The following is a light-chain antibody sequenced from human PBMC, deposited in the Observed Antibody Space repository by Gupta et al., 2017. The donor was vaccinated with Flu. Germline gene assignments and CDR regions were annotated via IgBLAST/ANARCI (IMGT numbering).Light chain of an antibody. CDR2: KTS. CDR3: QYDTGYRT. Sequence: DVQMTQSPSTLSASVGDRVTITCRASQGISTWLAWYQQKAGQAPKLLIYKTSTLEGGVPSRFSGSGSGTEFTLTSISRQADDFANYYCQYDTGYRTFGHGTKVDFK. J-gene: IGKJ3*01. V-gene: IGKV1-5*03. CDR1: QGISTW.